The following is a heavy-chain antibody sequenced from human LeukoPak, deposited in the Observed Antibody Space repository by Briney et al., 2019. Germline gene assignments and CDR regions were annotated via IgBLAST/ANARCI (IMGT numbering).Heavy chain of an antibody. CDR3: ARHGMDSSGYNIDY. Sequence: PSETLSLTCTVSGGSISSYYWSWIRQPPGKGLEWIGYIYYSGSTNYNPSLKSRVTISVDTSKNQFSLKLSSVTAADTAVYYCARHGMDSSGYNIDYWGQGTLVTVSS. J-gene: IGHJ4*02. CDR2: IYYSGST. CDR1: GGSISSYY. D-gene: IGHD3-22*01. V-gene: IGHV4-59*08.